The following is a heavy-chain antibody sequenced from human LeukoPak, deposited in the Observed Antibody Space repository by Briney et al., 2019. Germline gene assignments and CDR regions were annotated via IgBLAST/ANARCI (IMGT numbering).Heavy chain of an antibody. CDR2: ISYDGSNK. CDR3: AKAPRKALINWFDP. V-gene: IGHV3-30-3*01. CDR1: GFTFSSYA. Sequence: PGGSLRLSCAASGFTFSSYAMHWVRQAPGKGLEWVAVISYDGSNKYYADSVKGRFTISRDNSKNTLYLQMDSLRAEDTAVYYCAKAPRKALINWFDPWGQGTLVTVSS. J-gene: IGHJ5*02.